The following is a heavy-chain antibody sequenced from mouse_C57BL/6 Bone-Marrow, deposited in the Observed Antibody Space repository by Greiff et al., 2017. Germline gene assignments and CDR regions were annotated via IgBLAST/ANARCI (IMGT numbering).Heavy chain of an antibody. CDR1: GYTFTSYW. J-gene: IGHJ3*01. Sequence: QVQLQQPGAELVMPGASVKLSCKASGYTFTSYWMHWVKQRPGQGLEWIGEIDPSDSYTNYNQKFKGKSTLTVDKSSSTAYMQLSSLTSEDSAVYYCARGGSYYDYGVSWFAYWGQGTLVTVSA. CDR3: ARGGSYYDYGVSWFAY. V-gene: IGHV1-69*01. D-gene: IGHD2-4*01. CDR2: IDPSDSYT.